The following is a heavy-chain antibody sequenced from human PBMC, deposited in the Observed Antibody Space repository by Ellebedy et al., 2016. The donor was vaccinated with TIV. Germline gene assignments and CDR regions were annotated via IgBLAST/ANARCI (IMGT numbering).Heavy chain of an antibody. D-gene: IGHD2-21*02. J-gene: IGHJ4*01. Sequence: GESLKISCAASGFTFSRHWMHWIRQAPGKGLVWLSRINGDGGFTSHADFVKDRFTISRDNAKNTLYLQMNSLKAEDTAMYYCSTLSDAGYWGHGTLVTVSS. CDR2: INGDGGFT. CDR3: STLSDAGY. CDR1: GFTFSRHW. V-gene: IGHV3-74*01.